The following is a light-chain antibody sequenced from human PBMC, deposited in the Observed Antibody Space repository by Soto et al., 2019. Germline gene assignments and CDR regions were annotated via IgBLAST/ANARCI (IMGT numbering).Light chain of an antibody. V-gene: IGKV1-33*01. CDR1: QVISNH. CDR2: EAS. J-gene: IGKJ3*01. Sequence: DIQLTQSPSSLSASVGDRVTITCQASQVISNHLNWYQHKPGKVPKVLISEASDWATGVPTRFSGDGFGTHFTCSIICLQREDVGTYFCQQYDTLFSFGPGTKVDIE. CDR3: QQYDTLFS.